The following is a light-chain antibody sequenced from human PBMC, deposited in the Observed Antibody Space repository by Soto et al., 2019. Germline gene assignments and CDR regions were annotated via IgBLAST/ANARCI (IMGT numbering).Light chain of an antibody. CDR3: QQYYRYPWT. J-gene: IGKJ1*01. CDR1: QGISTY. CDR2: SAS. Sequence: DIQMTQSPSSVTASVGDRVTITCRASQGISTYLGWYQQKPGKAPKSLIYSASSLQSGVPSKFSGVGSGTEFTLTITDMQPDDFATYYCQQYYRYPWTFGQGTKVEI. V-gene: IGKV1-16*02.